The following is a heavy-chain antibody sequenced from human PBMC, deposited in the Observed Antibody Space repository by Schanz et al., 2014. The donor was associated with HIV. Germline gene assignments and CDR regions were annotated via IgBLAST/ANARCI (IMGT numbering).Heavy chain of an antibody. D-gene: IGHD1-26*01. CDR1: GFSFSVYS. Sequence: EVQLVESGGGLVKPGGSLRLSCAASGFSFSVYSMNWVRQAPGKGLEWVSSISSSSSFIYYADSVKGRFTIARDNTKNSLFLQMNSLRAEDTAVYYCARDDGNGGFDSWGQGTQVTVSS. V-gene: IGHV3-21*01. J-gene: IGHJ5*01. CDR2: ISSSSSFI. CDR3: ARDDGNGGFDS.